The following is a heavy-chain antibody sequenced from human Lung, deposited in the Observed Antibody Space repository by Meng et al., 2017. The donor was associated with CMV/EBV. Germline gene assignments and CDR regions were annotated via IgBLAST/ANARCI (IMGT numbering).Heavy chain of an antibody. CDR3: ARDPYIKAFDL. J-gene: IGHJ3*01. D-gene: IGHD4-11*01. CDR2: IKEDGSEK. V-gene: IGHV3-7*01. Sequence: GGSLRLSCAASGFMFSRFWMTWLRQVPGRGPELVAHIKEDGSEKYFVASVKGRCTISRDNAKNSLYLQIHSLRVEDTAVYYCARDPYIKAFDLWAQGKMVTV. CDR1: GFMFSRFW.